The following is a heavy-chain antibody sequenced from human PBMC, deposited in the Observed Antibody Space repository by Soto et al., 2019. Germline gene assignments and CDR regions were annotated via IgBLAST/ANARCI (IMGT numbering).Heavy chain of an antibody. D-gene: IGHD3-10*01. CDR1: GGSITSYY. V-gene: IGHV4-59*08. J-gene: IGHJ6*02. CDR3: ARHAYGSGFYYGMNV. Sequence: QVQLQESGPGLVKPSETLSLTCTVSGGSITSYYWSWIRQPPGKGLGWLGYIYYTGSTNYNPSLKSRVTISLDTSKNQFSLKLSSVTAADTAVYYCARHAYGSGFYYGMNVWGQGTTVTVSS. CDR2: IYYTGST.